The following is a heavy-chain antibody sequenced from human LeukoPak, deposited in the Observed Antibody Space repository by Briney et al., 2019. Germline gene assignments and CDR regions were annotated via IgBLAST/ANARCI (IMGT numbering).Heavy chain of an antibody. CDR2: VKSYNAGGTT. Sequence: GGSLRLSCAASGFSIENDWMSWVRQAPGKGLEWVGRVKSYNAGGTTHYAAPVKGRFIISRDDSKNMLYLQMDSLKTEDTAVYYCTLIQGWGAGSYFLDYWGQGALVTVSS. CDR3: TLIQGWGAGSYFLDY. V-gene: IGHV3-15*01. J-gene: IGHJ4*02. CDR1: GFSIENDW. D-gene: IGHD3-10*01.